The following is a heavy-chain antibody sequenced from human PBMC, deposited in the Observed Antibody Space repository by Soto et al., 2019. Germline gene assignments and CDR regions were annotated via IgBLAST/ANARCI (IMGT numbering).Heavy chain of an antibody. D-gene: IGHD3-22*01. Sequence: QAQLVQSGAEVKNPGASVRVSCKASGYTFSSYGISWVRQAPGQGLEWLGWLSPYNDCTYYAQKLQGRVTMTTETCTRTAYMALRSLRSDDTAIYFCARGGYYDSSGSRNFHYYGMDDWGQGTTVIDSS. J-gene: IGHJ6*02. CDR3: ARGGYYDSSGSRNFHYYGMDD. V-gene: IGHV1-18*01. CDR1: GYTFSSYG. CDR2: LSPYNDCT.